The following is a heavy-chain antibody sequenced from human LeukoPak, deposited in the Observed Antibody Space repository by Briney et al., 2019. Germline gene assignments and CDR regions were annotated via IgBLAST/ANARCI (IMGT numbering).Heavy chain of an antibody. J-gene: IGHJ5*02. CDR1: GFTFSSYA. CDR3: AKGMVRGVIIPGWLDP. D-gene: IGHD3-10*01. Sequence: GGSLRLSCAASGFTFSSYAMSWVRQAPGKGLEWVSAISGSGGSTYYADSVKGRFTISRDNSKNTLYLQMNSLRAEDTAVYYCAKGMVRGVIIPGWLDPWGQGTLVTVSS. V-gene: IGHV3-23*01. CDR2: ISGSGGST.